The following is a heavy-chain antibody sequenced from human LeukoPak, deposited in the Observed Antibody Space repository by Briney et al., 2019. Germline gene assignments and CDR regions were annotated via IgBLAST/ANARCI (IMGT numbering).Heavy chain of an antibody. CDR1: GGSISRGGYC. J-gene: IGHJ4*02. CDR3: AADTSGYRIFNY. CDR2: IDYSGST. D-gene: IGHD3-22*01. Sequence: SETLSLTCTVSGGSISRGGYCWSWIRQHPEKGLEWSGYIDYSGSTFYFPSLKSRLTMSIDTSKNQFSLKLSSVTAADTAVYYCAADTSGYRIFNYWGQGTLVTVSS. V-gene: IGHV4-31*03.